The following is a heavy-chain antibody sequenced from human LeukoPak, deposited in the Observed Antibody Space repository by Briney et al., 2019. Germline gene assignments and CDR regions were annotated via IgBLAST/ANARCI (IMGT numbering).Heavy chain of an antibody. D-gene: IGHD6-6*01. J-gene: IGHJ4*02. V-gene: IGHV4-34*01. Sequence: SETLSLTCAVYGGSFSGYYWSWIRQPPGKGLEWIGEINHSGSTNYNPSLKSRVTISVDTSKNQFSLKLSSVTAADTAVYYCARGGIAARRALLPGSAYKDWGQGTLVTVSS. CDR2: INHSGST. CDR3: ARGGIAARRALLPGSAYKD. CDR1: GGSFSGYY.